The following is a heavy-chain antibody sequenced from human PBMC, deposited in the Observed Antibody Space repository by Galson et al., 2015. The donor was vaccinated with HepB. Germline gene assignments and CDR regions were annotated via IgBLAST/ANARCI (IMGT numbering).Heavy chain of an antibody. CDR3: ARGPPRRYDFWSRYYYWYFDL. J-gene: IGHJ2*01. CDR1: GYTFTGYY. Sequence: QSGAEVKKPGASVKVSCKASGYTFTGYYMHWVRQAPGQGLEWMGWIDPNSGGTNYAQKFQGWVTMNRDTSISTAYMELSRLRSADATVYYCARGPPRRYDFWSRYYYWYFDLWGRGTLVTVSS. V-gene: IGHV1-2*04. D-gene: IGHD3-3*01. CDR2: IDPNSGGT.